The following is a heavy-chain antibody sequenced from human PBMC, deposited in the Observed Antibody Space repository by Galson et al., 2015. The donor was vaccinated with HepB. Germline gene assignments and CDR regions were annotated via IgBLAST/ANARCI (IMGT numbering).Heavy chain of an antibody. D-gene: IGHD5-18*01. V-gene: IGHV3-9*01. CDR2: ISWNSGSI. CDR3: AKDISPLQPGRYFDY. CDR1: GFTFDDYA. Sequence: SLRLSCAASGFTFDDYAMHWVRQAPGKGLEWVSGISWNSGSIGNADSVKGRFTISRDNAKNSLYLQMNSLRAEDTALYYCAKDISPLQPGRYFDYWGQGTLVTVSS. J-gene: IGHJ4*02.